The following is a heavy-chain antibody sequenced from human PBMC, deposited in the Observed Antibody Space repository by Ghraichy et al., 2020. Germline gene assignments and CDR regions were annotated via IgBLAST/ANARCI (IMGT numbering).Heavy chain of an antibody. Sequence: SETLSLTCTVSGGSISSYYWSWIRQPPGKGLEWIGYIYTSGSTNYNPSLKSRVTISVDTSKNQFSLKLSSVTAADTAVYYCARHQLAKFDYWGQGTLVTVSS. CDR2: IYTSGST. V-gene: IGHV4-4*09. CDR1: GGSISSYY. CDR3: ARHQLAKFDY. J-gene: IGHJ4*02. D-gene: IGHD6-13*01.